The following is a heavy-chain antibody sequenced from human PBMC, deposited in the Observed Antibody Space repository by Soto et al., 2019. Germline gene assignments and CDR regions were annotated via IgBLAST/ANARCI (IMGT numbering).Heavy chain of an antibody. CDR3: ARRAPPMDV. V-gene: IGHV1-18*01. CDR2: ISAYNGNT. J-gene: IGHJ6*02. CDR1: GYTFTSYG. Sequence: QVQLVQSGAEVKKPGASVKVSCKASGYTFTSYGISWVRQAPGQGLEWMGWISAYNGNTKYAQKLEGRVTMTTDTATRTDSMELRSLRSDATAVYYCARRAPPMDVCGQGTTVTVSS.